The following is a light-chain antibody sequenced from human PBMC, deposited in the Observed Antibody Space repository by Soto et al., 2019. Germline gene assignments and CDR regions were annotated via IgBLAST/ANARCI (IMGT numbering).Light chain of an antibody. Sequence: DIQMTQSSPSLSASVGDRVTITCRASQDISNYLNWYQQKPGKAPKLLIFDASNLQTGVPSRFSGSGSGTDFTFTISSLQPEDIATYYCQHYANLPLTFGGGTTVEIK. CDR1: QDISNY. V-gene: IGKV1-33*01. CDR2: DAS. CDR3: QHYANLPLT. J-gene: IGKJ4*01.